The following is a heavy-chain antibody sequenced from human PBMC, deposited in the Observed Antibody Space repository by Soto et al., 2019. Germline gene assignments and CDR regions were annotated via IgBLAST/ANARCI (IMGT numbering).Heavy chain of an antibody. CDR1: GFTVNSHA. D-gene: IGHD1-26*01. V-gene: IGHV3-23*01. J-gene: IGHJ6*02. Sequence: EVQLLESGGGVVQRGGSLRLSCAASGFTVNSHAMSWVRQAPGKGLEWVASISGSGDGTYYGDSVKGRFTISRDSSKNKLYVQINRLRAEDTVENFRARGSIVADEYGMDVWGQGNTVNVS. CDR2: ISGSGDGT. CDR3: ARGSIVADEYGMDV.